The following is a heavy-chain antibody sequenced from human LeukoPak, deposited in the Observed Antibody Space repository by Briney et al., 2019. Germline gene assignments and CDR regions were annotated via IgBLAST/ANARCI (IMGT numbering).Heavy chain of an antibody. CDR1: GGSISSGDYY. J-gene: IGHJ4*02. D-gene: IGHD4-17*01. V-gene: IGHV4-30-4*01. CDR2: IYYNGST. CDR3: ARSLTTVTERGEFDY. Sequence: SETLSLTCTVSGGSISSGDYYWSWIRQPPGKGLEWIGYIYYNGSTYYNPSLKSRVTISVDTSKNQFSLKLSSVTAADTAVYYCARSLTTVTERGEFDYWGQGTLVTVSS.